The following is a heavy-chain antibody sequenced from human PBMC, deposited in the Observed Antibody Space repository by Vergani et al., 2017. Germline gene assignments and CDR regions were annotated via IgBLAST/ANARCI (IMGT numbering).Heavy chain of an antibody. D-gene: IGHD5-18*01. CDR2: ISYDGSNK. CDR1: GFTFSSYA. J-gene: IGHJ4*02. Sequence: QVQLVESGGGVVQPGRSLRLSCAASGFTFSSYAMHWVRQAPGKGLEWVAVISYDGSNKYYADSVKGRFTISRDNSKNTLYLQMNSLRAEDTAVYYCARYGYSYGYYFDYGGQGSLVTVSS. CDR3: ARYGYSYGYYFDY. V-gene: IGHV3-30-3*01.